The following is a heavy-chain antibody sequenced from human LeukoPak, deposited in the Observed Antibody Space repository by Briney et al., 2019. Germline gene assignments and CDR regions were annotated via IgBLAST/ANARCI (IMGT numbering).Heavy chain of an antibody. D-gene: IGHD4-11*01. J-gene: IGHJ4*02. CDR3: AKEGASNFDFDY. CDR1: GGSISSGDYY. V-gene: IGHV4-30-4*01. Sequence: PSQTLSLTCTVSGGSISSGDYYWSWIRQPPGKGLEWIGYIYYSGSTYYNPSLKSRVTISVDTSKNQFSLKLSSVTAADTAVYYCAKEGASNFDFDYWGQGTLVTVSS. CDR2: IYYSGST.